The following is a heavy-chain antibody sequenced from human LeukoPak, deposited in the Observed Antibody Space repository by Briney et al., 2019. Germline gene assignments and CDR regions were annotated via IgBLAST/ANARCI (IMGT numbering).Heavy chain of an antibody. D-gene: IGHD2-15*01. CDR3: VVGGSPGY. CDR2: ISTDGYTT. V-gene: IGHV3-74*01. CDR1: GLAFSAYK. Sequence: GGSLRLSCAASGLAFSAYKMHWVRQASRKGLVWVSRISTDGYTTDYADFVQGRFTASRDNTKNTWSLEMNSLRAEDTAVYYCVVGGSPGYWGQGTLVTVSS. J-gene: IGHJ4*02.